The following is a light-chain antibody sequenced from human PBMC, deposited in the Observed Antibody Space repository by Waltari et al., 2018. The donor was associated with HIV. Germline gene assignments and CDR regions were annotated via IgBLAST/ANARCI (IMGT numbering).Light chain of an antibody. CDR3: QEYNKWPPVT. Sequence: EIILTQSPATPSVSPGESATLSCRASRTVSTDLAWYQQRPGQAPRLLIYSASTRASGVPARFSASGSGTEFTLTISSLQSEDFALYYCQEYNKWPPVTFGPGTRVDI. CDR2: SAS. V-gene: IGKV3-15*01. J-gene: IGKJ3*01. CDR1: RTVSTD.